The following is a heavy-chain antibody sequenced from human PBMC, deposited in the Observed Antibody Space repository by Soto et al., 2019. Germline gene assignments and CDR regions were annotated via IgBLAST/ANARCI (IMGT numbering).Heavy chain of an antibody. CDR3: ARGGRDFDY. D-gene: IGHD3-16*01. V-gene: IGHV4-59*01. CDR2: IYYSGST. J-gene: IGHJ4*02. CDR1: GGSISSYY. Sequence: QVQLQESGPGLVKPSETLSLTCTVSGGSISSYYWSWIRQPPGKGLEWIGYIYYSGSTNYNPSLQSRVTISVDTSKNQFSLKLSSVTAADTAVYYCARGGRDFDYWGQGTLVTVSS.